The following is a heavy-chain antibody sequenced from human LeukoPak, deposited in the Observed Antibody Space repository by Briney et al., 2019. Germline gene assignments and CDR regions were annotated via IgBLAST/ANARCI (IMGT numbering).Heavy chain of an antibody. CDR3: AKDRYVRYCSSTSCYHQNYFDY. Sequence: GGSLRLSCAASGFTFSTYSMNWVRQAPGKGLEWVSYISSSTSTIYYADSVKGRFTISRDNSKNTLYLQMNSLRAEDTAVYYCAKDRYVRYCSSTSCYHQNYFDYWGQGTLVTVSS. CDR1: GFTFSTYS. D-gene: IGHD2-2*01. CDR2: ISSSTSTI. J-gene: IGHJ4*02. V-gene: IGHV3-48*01.